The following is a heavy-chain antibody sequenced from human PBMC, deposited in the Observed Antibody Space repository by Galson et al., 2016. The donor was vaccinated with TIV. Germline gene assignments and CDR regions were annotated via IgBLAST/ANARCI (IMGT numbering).Heavy chain of an antibody. J-gene: IGHJ4*02. Sequence: SLRLSCAASGFSFSNYGIHWVRQAPGKGLEWVAAVWFDGTNKYYADSVKGRFTISRDNSKNTLYLQMNSLSVEETAVYYCARELGLTSGDFDSWGQGTLVTVSS. CDR2: VWFDGTNK. CDR3: ARELGLTSGDFDS. D-gene: IGHD2-15*01. CDR1: GFSFSNYG. V-gene: IGHV3-33*01.